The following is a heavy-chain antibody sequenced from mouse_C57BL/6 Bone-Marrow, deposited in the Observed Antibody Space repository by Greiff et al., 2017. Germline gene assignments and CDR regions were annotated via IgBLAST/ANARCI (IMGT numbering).Heavy chain of an antibody. D-gene: IGHD1-1*01. CDR3: TCGGTDYYGSSYGFAY. CDR2: IDPENGDT. J-gene: IGHJ3*01. Sequence: EVQLQQSGAELVRPGASVKLSCTASGFNIKDDYMHWVKQRPEQGLEWIGWIDPENGDTEYASKFQGKATITADTSSNTAYLQFSSLTTEDTAVYYFTCGGTDYYGSSYGFAYWGQGTLVTVSA. CDR1: GFNIKDDY. V-gene: IGHV14-4*01.